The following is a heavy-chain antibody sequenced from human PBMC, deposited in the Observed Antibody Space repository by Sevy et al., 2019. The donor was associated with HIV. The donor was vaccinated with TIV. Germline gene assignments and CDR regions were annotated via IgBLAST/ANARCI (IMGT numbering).Heavy chain of an antibody. CDR1: GFTFSSYW. J-gene: IGHJ4*02. CDR2: IKQDGSEK. D-gene: IGHD6-6*01. CDR3: ARAFGYSSSTGDY. Sequence: RGSLRLSCAASGFTFSSYWMSWVSQAPGKRLEWVANIKQDGSEKYYVDSVKGRFTISRDNAKNSLYLQMNSLRAEDTAVYYCARAFGYSSSTGDYWGQGTLVTVSS. V-gene: IGHV3-7*01.